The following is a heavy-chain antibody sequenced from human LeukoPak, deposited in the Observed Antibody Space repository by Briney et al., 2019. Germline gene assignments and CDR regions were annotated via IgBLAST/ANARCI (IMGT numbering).Heavy chain of an antibody. CDR3: ARRRDLYSGSYYPFDY. D-gene: IGHD1-26*01. J-gene: IGHJ4*02. CDR2: IYPGDSET. Sequence: GESLKISCTGSGYRFTNYWIGWVRQMPGKGLEWMGIIYPGDSETRYSPSFQGQVTIPADKSISTAYLQWSSLKASDTAMYYCARRRDLYSGSYYPFDYWGQGTLVTVSS. CDR1: GYRFTNYW. V-gene: IGHV5-51*01.